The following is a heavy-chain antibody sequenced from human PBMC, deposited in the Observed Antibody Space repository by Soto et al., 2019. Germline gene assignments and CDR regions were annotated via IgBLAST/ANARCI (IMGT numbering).Heavy chain of an antibody. D-gene: IGHD1-20*01. CDR1: GGSISSYY. V-gene: IGHV4-59*08. CDR2: IYYSGST. Sequence: SETLSLTCTVSGGSISSYYWSWIRQPPGKGLEWIGYIYYSGSTNYNPSFKSRVTISVDTSKNQFSLKLSSVTAADTAVYYCARAGISYYYYMDVWGKGTTVTVSS. CDR3: ARAGISYYYYMDV. J-gene: IGHJ6*03.